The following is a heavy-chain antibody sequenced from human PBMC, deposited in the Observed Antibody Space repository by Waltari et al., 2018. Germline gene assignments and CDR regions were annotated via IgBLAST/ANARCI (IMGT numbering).Heavy chain of an antibody. CDR2: ISSSSSTI. Sequence: EVQLVESGGGLVQPGGSLRLSCAASGFTFSSYSMNWVRQAPGKGLEWVSYISSSSSTIYYADSVNGRFTISRDNAKISLDLQMNSLRAEDTAVYYCARSPRGVRVAARPFYYYYMDVWGKGTTVTVSS. D-gene: IGHD6-6*01. V-gene: IGHV3-48*01. CDR3: ARSPRGVRVAARPFYYYYMDV. J-gene: IGHJ6*03. CDR1: GFTFSSYS.